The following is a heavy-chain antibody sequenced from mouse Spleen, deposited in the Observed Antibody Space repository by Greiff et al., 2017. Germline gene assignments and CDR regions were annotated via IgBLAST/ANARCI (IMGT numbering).Heavy chain of an antibody. J-gene: IGHJ4*01. CDR2: IDPSDSYT. CDR3: ARGDGYYYAMDY. V-gene: IGHV1-50*01. D-gene: IGHD2-3*01. CDR1: GYTFTSYW. Sequence: QVQLQQPGAELVKPGASVKLSCKASGYTFTSYWMQWVKQRPGQGLEWIGEIDPSDSYTNYNQKFKGKATLTVDTSSSTAYMQLSSLTSEDSAVYYCARGDGYYYAMDYWGQGTSVTVSS.